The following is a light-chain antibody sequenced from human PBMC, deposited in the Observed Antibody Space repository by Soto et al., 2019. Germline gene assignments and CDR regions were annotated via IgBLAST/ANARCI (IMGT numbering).Light chain of an antibody. J-gene: IGLJ3*02. CDR2: EVS. CDR3: SSDAGSSNMV. CDR1: SSDVGGYNY. Sequence: QSALTQPPSASGSPGQSVTISCTGTSSDVGGYNYVSWYQQHPGKAPKLMIYEVSKRPSGVPDRFSGSKSGNTASLTVSGLQAEDEADYYCSSDAGSSNMVFGGGTKVTVL. V-gene: IGLV2-8*01.